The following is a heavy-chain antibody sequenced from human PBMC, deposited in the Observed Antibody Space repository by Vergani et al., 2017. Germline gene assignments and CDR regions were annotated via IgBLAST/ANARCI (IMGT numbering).Heavy chain of an antibody. CDR2: IYYSGST. CDR3: AXGGINSSSGDWFDP. J-gene: IGHJ5*02. D-gene: IGHD6-6*01. Sequence: QVQLQESGPGLVKPSQTLPLTCTVSGGSISSGGYYWSWIRQHPGKGLEWIGYIYYSGSTYYNPSLKSRVTISVDTSKNQFSLKLSSVTAADTAVYYCAXGGINSSSGDWFDPWGQGTLVTVSS. V-gene: IGHV4-31*03. CDR1: GGSISSGGYY.